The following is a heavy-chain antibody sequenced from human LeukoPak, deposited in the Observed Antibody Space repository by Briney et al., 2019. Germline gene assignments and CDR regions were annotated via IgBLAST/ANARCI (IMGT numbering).Heavy chain of an antibody. CDR3: ARGRKSIAARPVGYYFDY. CDR1: GGSISSYY. CDR2: IYTSGST. D-gene: IGHD6-6*01. Sequence: PSETLSLTCTVSGGSISSYYWSWIRQPAGKGLEWIGRIYTSGSTNYNPSLKSRVTMSVDTSKNQFSLKLSSVTAADTAVYYCARGRKSIAARPVGYYFDYWGQGTLVTASS. J-gene: IGHJ4*02. V-gene: IGHV4-4*07.